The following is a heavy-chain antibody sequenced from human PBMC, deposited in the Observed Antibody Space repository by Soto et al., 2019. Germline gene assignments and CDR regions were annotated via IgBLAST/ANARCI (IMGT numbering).Heavy chain of an antibody. Sequence: QVQLVQSGAEVKKPGASVKVSCKASGYTLTSYDINWVRQAAGQGLEWMGWMNPNSGDRSYAQKFQGRVTMTGNTSISTAYMELRSLRSEDTAVYYCARGSWFGXXXNFXYGLDVWGQGTTVTVSS. J-gene: IGHJ6*02. D-gene: IGHD3-10*01. CDR1: GYTLTSYD. V-gene: IGHV1-8*01. CDR2: MNPNSGDR. CDR3: ARGSWFGXXXNFXYGLDV.